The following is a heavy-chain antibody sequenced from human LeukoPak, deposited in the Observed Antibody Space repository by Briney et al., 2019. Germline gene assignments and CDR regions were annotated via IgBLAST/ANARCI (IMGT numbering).Heavy chain of an antibody. J-gene: IGHJ6*02. V-gene: IGHV6-1*01. CDR3: ARQYSSGWSYYYGLDV. CDR2: TYYRSKWYN. D-gene: IGHD6-19*01. Sequence: SQTLSLTCALSGDSVSSNSAAWNWIRQSPSRGLEWLGRTYYRSKWYNDYAVSVKSRITISPDTSKNQFSLQLNSVTPEDTAVYYCARQYSSGWSYYYGLDVWGQGTTVTVSS. CDR1: GDSVSSNSAA.